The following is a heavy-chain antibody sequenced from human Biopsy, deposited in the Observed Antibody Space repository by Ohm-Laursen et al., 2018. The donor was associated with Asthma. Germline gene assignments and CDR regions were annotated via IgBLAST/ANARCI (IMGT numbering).Heavy chain of an antibody. J-gene: IGHJ4*02. V-gene: IGHV1-69*13. CDR2: INSVFGTT. Sequence: SVKVSCKSLGGTFNTYVIGWVRQAPGQGLEWMGGINSVFGTTTYPQKFRDRVTITADDSTSAVYMELSSLRSEDTAVYYCARKAGSCISRTCYSLDFWGQGTLVTVSS. CDR1: GGTFNTYV. D-gene: IGHD2-2*01. CDR3: ARKAGSCISRTCYSLDF.